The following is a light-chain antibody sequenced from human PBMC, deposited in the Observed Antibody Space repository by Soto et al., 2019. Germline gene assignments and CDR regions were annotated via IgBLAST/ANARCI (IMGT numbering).Light chain of an antibody. V-gene: IGLV2-14*01. Sequence: QSALTQPASESGSPGQSITISCTGTSSDVGGYKYVSWYQQHPGKAPKLMIYEVSNRPSGVSNRFSGSKSGNTASLTISGLQAEDEADYYCSSYTSSSTLDVFGTGTKLTVL. CDR3: SSYTSSSTLDV. CDR1: SSDVGGYKY. J-gene: IGLJ1*01. CDR2: EVS.